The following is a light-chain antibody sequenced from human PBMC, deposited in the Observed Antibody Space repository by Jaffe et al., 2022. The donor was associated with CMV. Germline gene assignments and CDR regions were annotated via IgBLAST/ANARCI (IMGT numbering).Light chain of an antibody. CDR2: DVS. CDR1: SNDIGTYNY. Sequence: QSALTQPASVSGSPGQSITISCTGTSNDIGTYNYVSWYQQHSGKAPKLLIYDVSNRPSGVSDRFSGSKFGNTASLTISGLQAEDEADFYCSSYTSSATQVFGGGTKLTVL. J-gene: IGLJ3*02. V-gene: IGLV2-14*03. CDR3: SSYTSSATQV.